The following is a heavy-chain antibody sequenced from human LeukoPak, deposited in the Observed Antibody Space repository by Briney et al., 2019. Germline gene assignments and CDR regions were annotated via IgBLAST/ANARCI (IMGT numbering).Heavy chain of an antibody. D-gene: IGHD1-20*01. CDR2: INHSGST. Sequence: SETLSLTCAVYGGSFSGYYWSWIRQPPGKGLEWIGEINHSGSTNYNPSLKSRVTISVDTSKNQFSLKLSSVTAADTAVYYCVRDGVYNWNPSYYYYYMDVWGKGTTVTVSS. CDR3: VRDGVYNWNPSYYYYYMDV. CDR1: GGSFSGYY. J-gene: IGHJ6*03. V-gene: IGHV4-34*01.